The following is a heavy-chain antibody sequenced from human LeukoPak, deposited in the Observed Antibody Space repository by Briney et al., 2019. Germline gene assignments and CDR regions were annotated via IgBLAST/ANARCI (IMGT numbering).Heavy chain of an antibody. CDR2: IHYGGNT. CDR3: ARAGGSYYYYYYVDV. CDR1: GGSISNYY. J-gene: IGHJ6*03. Sequence: PSETLSLTCTVSGGSISNYYWSWIRQAPGKELEWIGFIHYGGNTNSNPSLKSRVTISVDTSKNQLSLKLKSVTAADTAVYYCARAGGSYYYYYYVDVWGKGTTVTVSS. V-gene: IGHV4-59*01. D-gene: IGHD1-26*01.